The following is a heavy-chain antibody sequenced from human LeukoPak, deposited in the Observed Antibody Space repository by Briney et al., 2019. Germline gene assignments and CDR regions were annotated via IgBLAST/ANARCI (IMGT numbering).Heavy chain of an antibody. Sequence: GGSLRLSCAASGFTFSSYWMTWVRQAPGKGLQWVANIKEDGSEIYYVDSVKGRTTISRDNAKNSLYLQMNSLTAEDTAVYYCARVRDTILPYYFDYWGQGILVTVSS. V-gene: IGHV3-7*03. CDR3: ARVRDTILPYYFDY. D-gene: IGHD3-3*01. J-gene: IGHJ4*02. CDR1: GFTFSSYW. CDR2: IKEDGSEI.